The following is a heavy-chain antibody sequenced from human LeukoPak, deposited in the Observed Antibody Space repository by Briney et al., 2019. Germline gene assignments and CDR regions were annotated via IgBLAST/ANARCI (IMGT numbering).Heavy chain of an antibody. CDR2: IYYSGST. D-gene: IGHD6-6*01. Sequence: SETLSLTCTVSGVSISSYYWSWIRQPPGKGLEWIGCIYYSGSTSYNPSLKSRVTISVDTSKNQFSLKLNSVTAADTAVYYCARVRSEYSSSSNLGRHFVSWGQGTLVTVSS. V-gene: IGHV4-59*01. J-gene: IGHJ4*02. CDR3: ARVRSEYSSSSNLGRHFVS. CDR1: GVSISSYY.